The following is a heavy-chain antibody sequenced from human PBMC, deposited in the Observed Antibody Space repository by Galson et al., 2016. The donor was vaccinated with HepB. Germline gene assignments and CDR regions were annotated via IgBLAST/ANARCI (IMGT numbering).Heavy chain of an antibody. V-gene: IGHV4-31*03. CDR3: ARAGRLDFWSGYYVPPFDY. D-gene: IGHD3-3*01. J-gene: IGHJ4*02. CDR2: IYHSGNT. CDR1: GGSISGGGYY. Sequence: TLSLTCTVSGGSISGGGYYWSWIRQHPGKGLEWIGFIYHSGNTYSNPSLKSRVTISVDTSKNQISLKLSSVTAADTGLYYCARAGRLDFWSGYYVPPFDYWGQGTLVAVSS.